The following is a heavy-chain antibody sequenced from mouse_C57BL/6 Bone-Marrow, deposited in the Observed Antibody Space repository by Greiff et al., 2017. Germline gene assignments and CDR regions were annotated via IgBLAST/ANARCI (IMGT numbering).Heavy chain of an antibody. D-gene: IGHD2-4*01. Sequence: QVQLQQSGPELVKPGDSVKISCKASGYAFSSSWMNWVKQRPGKGLEWIGRIYPGDGDTNYNGKLKGKATLTADKSSSTAYMQLSSLTSEDSAVYFCARAGYYDYPWFAYWGQGTLVTVSA. J-gene: IGHJ3*01. CDR1: GYAFSSSW. CDR3: ARAGYYDYPWFAY. V-gene: IGHV1-82*01. CDR2: IYPGDGDT.